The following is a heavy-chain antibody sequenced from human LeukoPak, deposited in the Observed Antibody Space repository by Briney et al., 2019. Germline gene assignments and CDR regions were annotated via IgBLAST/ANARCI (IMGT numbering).Heavy chain of an antibody. CDR3: ATDRPPRDGYNRPFDY. CDR2: FDPEDGET. D-gene: IGHD5-24*01. CDR1: GYTLTELS. V-gene: IGHV1-24*01. Sequence: ASVKVSCKVSGYTLTELSMHWVRQAPGKGLEWMGGFDPEDGETIYAQKFQGRVTMTEDTSTDTAYMELSSLRSEDTAVYYCATDRPPRDGYNRPFDYWGQGTLVTVSS. J-gene: IGHJ4*02.